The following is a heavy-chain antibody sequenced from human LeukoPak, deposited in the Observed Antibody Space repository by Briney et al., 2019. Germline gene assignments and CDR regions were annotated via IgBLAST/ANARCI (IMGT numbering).Heavy chain of an antibody. Sequence: GGSLTLSCAASGYTLSSHGLTWVRQAPGKGLEWVSTINGAGDNTYYAETVKGRFTISRDNSKNTLYLQMHSLRAEDTAIYYCAKVSVCYGCYLDYWGQGTLVTVS. V-gene: IGHV3-23*01. J-gene: IGHJ4*02. CDR1: GYTLSSHG. CDR2: INGAGDNT. D-gene: IGHD3-16*01. CDR3: AKVSVCYGCYLDY.